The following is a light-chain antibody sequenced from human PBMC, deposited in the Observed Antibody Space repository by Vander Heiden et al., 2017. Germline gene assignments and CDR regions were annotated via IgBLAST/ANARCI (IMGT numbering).Light chain of an antibody. CDR2: AAS. CDR1: QSIRRY. Sequence: IQLSQSPSSLSASVGDRVTITCRASQSIRRYLNWYQQKPGKAPKLLIYAASSLQSGVPSRFSGSGSGTDFTLTISSLQPEDFATYYCQQSYSTPFTFGQGTKLEIK. V-gene: IGKV1-39*01. J-gene: IGKJ5*01. CDR3: QQSYSTPFT.